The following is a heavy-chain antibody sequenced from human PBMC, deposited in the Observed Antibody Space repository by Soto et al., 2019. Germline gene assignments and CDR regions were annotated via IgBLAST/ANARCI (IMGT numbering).Heavy chain of an antibody. CDR3: ARLTKVSTASGVY. CDR2: LCPGDSDT. Sequence: PVDSLKISCKASEYSFTSYWIGWVRQTPGKGLEWMGILCPGDSDTRYSPSFLGQVTISADKSSNTAYLQWSSLKASDTAIYYCARLTKVSTASGVYWDRGTLGAVSS. D-gene: IGHD4-17*01. J-gene: IGHJ4*02. V-gene: IGHV5-51*01. CDR1: EYSFTSYW.